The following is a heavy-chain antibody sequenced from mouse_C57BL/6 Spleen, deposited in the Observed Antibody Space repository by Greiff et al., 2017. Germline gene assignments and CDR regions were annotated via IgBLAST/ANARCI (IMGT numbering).Heavy chain of an antibody. J-gene: IGHJ3*01. Sequence: DVMLVESGGGLVKPGGSLKLSCAASGFTFSDYGMHWVRQAPEKGLEWVAYISSGSSTIYYADTVKGRFTISRDNAKNTLFLQMTSLRSEDTAMYYCARITTGGFAYWGQGTLVTVSA. CDR1: GFTFSDYG. CDR3: ARITTGGFAY. V-gene: IGHV5-17*01. CDR2: ISSGSSTI. D-gene: IGHD1-1*01.